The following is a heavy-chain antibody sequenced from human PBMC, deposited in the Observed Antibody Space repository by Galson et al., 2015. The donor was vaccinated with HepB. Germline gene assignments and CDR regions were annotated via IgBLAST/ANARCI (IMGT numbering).Heavy chain of an antibody. J-gene: IGHJ3*02. CDR3: ARPKFGELLYLDAFDI. CDR1: GYTFTSYA. CDR2: INTNTGNP. Sequence: SVKVSCKASGYTFTSYAMNWVRQAPGQGLEWMGWINTNTGNPTYAQGFTGRFVFSLDTSVSTAYLQISSLKAEDTAVYYCARPKFGELLYLDAFDIWGQGTMVTVSS. V-gene: IGHV7-4-1*02. D-gene: IGHD3-10*01.